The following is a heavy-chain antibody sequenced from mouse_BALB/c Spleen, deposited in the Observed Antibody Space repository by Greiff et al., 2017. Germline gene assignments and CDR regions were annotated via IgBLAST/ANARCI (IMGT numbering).Heavy chain of an antibody. D-gene: IGHD2-10*01. J-gene: IGHJ2*01. V-gene: IGHV5-6-4*01. Sequence: DVHLVESGGGLVKPGGSLKLSCAASGFTFSSYTMSWVRQTPEKRLEWVATISSGGSYTYYPDSVKGRFTISRDNAKNTLYLQMSSLKSEDTAMYYCTRDPYYGNLGYCFDDWGQGTTLTVSS. CDR3: TRDPYYGNLGYCFDD. CDR2: ISSGGSYT. CDR1: GFTFSSYT.